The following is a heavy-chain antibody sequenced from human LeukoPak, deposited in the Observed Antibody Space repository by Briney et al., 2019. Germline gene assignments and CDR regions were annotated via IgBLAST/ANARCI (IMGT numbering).Heavy chain of an antibody. Sequence: GGSLRLSCAASGFTFKLYWMHWVRQVPGKGLEWVSAISGSGGSTYYADSVKGRLTISRDNSKNTLYLQMNSLRAEDTAVYYCAKGVGATTLLFDYWGQGTLVTVSS. D-gene: IGHD1-26*01. J-gene: IGHJ4*02. CDR1: GFTFKLYW. V-gene: IGHV3-23*01. CDR2: ISGSGGST. CDR3: AKGVGATTLLFDY.